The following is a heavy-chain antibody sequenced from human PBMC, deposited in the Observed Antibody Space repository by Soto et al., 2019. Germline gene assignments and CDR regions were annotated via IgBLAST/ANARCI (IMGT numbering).Heavy chain of an antibody. V-gene: IGHV3-53*01. CDR3: ARDQGRYCSGGSCYFYYGIDV. J-gene: IGHJ6*02. CDR1: GFTVSSNY. Sequence: GGSLRLSCAASGFTVSSNYMSWVRQAPGKGLEWVSVIYSGGSAYYADSVKGRFTISRDNSKNTLYLQMNSLRAEDTAVYYCARDQGRYCSGGSCYFYYGIDVRGQRTTVTGSS. CDR2: IYSGGSA. D-gene: IGHD2-15*01.